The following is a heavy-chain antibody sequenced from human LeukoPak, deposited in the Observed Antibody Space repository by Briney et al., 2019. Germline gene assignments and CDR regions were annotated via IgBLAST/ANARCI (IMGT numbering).Heavy chain of an antibody. V-gene: IGHV1-8*01. D-gene: IGHD5-18*01. CDR3: ARDTRRRDSYGYVPNDY. J-gene: IGHJ4*02. Sequence: ASVKVSCKASGYTFTSYDINWVRQATGQGLEWMGWLNPNSGNTGYAQKFQGRVTMTRNTSISTAYMELSSLRSEDTAVYYCARDTRRRDSYGYVPNDYWGQGTLVTVSS. CDR1: GYTFTSYD. CDR2: LNPNSGNT.